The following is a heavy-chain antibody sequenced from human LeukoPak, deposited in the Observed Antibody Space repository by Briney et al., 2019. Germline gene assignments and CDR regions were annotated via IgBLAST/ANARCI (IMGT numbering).Heavy chain of an antibody. CDR2: INHSGRT. V-gene: IGHV4-34*01. J-gene: IGHJ4*02. CDR1: GGSFSGYY. CDR3: ARAGDSSGYSDY. Sequence: AGTLSLTCAVYGGSFSGYYWSWIRQPPGKGLEWIGEINHSGRTNYNPSLKSRVTISVDTSKNQFSLKLSSVTAADTAVYYCARAGDSSGYSDYWGQGTLVTVSS. D-gene: IGHD3-22*01.